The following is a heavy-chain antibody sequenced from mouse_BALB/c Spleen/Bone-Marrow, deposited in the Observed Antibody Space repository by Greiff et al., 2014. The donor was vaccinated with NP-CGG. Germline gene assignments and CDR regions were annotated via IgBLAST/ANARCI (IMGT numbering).Heavy chain of an antibody. CDR3: TIRYYAMDY. CDR2: INPSSAYT. D-gene: IGHD1-1*01. Sequence: QVQLQQSGAELARPGASVKMSCQASGYTFTRYTMHWEKQRPGQGLEWIGYINPSSAYTNYNQKFKDKATLTADKSSSTAYMQLSSLTSDDSAVYYCTIRYYAMDYWGQGTSVTVSS. V-gene: IGHV1-4*01. CDR1: GYTFTRYT. J-gene: IGHJ4*01.